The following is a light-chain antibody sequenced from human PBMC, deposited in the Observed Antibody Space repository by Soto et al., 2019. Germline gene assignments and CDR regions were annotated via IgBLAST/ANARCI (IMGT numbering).Light chain of an antibody. CDR2: GAS. CDR1: QSISSSY. J-gene: IGKJ4*01. CDR3: HQYGMSPPERT. V-gene: IGKV3-20*01. Sequence: EIVLTQSPGTLSLSPGERATLSCRASQSISSSYLAWYHQKPGEPARILIYGASSRATGVTDGLCGSSSGGTVTPLTITMEAEDFAVFYCHQYGMSPPERTFGRGTKVDIK.